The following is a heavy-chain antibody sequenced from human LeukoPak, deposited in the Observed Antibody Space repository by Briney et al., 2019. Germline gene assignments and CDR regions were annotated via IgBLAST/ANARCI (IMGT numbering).Heavy chain of an antibody. CDR2: IFGGST. CDR3: VKEARGTTVYY. J-gene: IGHJ4*02. D-gene: IGHD4-17*01. V-gene: IGHV3-66*01. Sequence: GGSLRLSCVASGFSVSDNYMSWVRQTPGEGLEWVSVIFGGSTYYADSVKGRFTISRDNSKNTLYLQMDSLRAEDTAVYYCVKEARGTTVYYWGQGTLVTVSS. CDR1: GFSVSDNY.